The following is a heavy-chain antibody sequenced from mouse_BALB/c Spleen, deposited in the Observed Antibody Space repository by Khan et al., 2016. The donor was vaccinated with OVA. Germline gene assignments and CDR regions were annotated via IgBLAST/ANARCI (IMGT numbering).Heavy chain of an antibody. V-gene: IGHV1-7*01. Sequence: QVQLQQSEAELAKPGASVKMSCKASGYTFPTYWMHWVKQRPGQGLEWIGYINPTSGYTDYNEKFKDRATLSADKSSSTAYMQLSSLTSEDSAVYYCTRDRIDYWGQGTTLTVSS. J-gene: IGHJ2*01. CDR1: GYTFPTYW. CDR2: INPTSGYT. CDR3: TRDRIDY.